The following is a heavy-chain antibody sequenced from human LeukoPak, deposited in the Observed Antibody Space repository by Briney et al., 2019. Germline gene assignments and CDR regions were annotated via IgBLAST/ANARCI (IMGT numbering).Heavy chain of an antibody. J-gene: IGHJ4*02. CDR2: ISYDGSNK. D-gene: IGHD5-18*01. CDR3: ARESDLYSYGLFDY. V-gene: IGHV3-30-3*01. CDR1: GFTFSSYA. Sequence: QPGGSLRLSCAASGFTFSSYAMSWVRQAPGKGLEWVAVISYDGSNKCYADSVEGRFTISRDNSKNTLYLQMNSLRAEDTAVYYCARESDLYSYGLFDYWGQGTLVTVSS.